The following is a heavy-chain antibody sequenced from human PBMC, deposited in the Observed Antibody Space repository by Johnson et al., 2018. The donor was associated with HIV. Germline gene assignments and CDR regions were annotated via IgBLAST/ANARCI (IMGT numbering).Heavy chain of an antibody. J-gene: IGHJ3*02. D-gene: IGHD4-17*01. V-gene: IGHV3-23*04. Sequence: VQLVESGGGVVRPGGSLRLSCAASGFAFSNSAMNWVRQAPGKGLEWVSLISGTGDITYYADSVKGRFTISRDNSRKIVYLQMNSLRVNDTAVYYCAKTDPTVTQEPFDIWGQGTMVTVSS. CDR2: ISGTGDIT. CDR3: AKTDPTVTQEPFDI. CDR1: GFAFSNSA.